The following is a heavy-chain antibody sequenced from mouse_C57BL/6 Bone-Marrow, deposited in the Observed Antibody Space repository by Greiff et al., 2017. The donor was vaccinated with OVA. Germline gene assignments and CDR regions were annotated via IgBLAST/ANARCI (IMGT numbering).Heavy chain of an antibody. V-gene: IGHV1-64*01. D-gene: IGHD3-2*02. CDR2: IHPNSGST. CDR3: ARTAQAETWFAY. CDR1: GYTFTSYW. Sequence: VQLQQPGAELVKPGASVKLSCKASGYTFTSYWMHWVKQRPGQGLEWIGMIHPNSGSTNYNEKFKSKATLTVDKSSSTAYMQLSSLTSEDSAVDYCARTAQAETWFAYWGQGTLVTVSA. J-gene: IGHJ3*01.